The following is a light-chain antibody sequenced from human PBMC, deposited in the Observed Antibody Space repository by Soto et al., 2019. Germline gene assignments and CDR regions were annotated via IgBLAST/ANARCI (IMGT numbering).Light chain of an antibody. J-gene: IGLJ1*01. Sequence: QSVLTQPASVSGSPGQSITISCTGTSSDGGAYNYVSWYQQHPGKAPKLMIYEVSNRPSGVSNRFSGSKSGNTASLTISGLQAEDEADYYCSSYTSSSTLYVFGTGNKVTVL. V-gene: IGLV2-14*01. CDR1: SSDGGAYNY. CDR3: SSYTSSSTLYV. CDR2: EVS.